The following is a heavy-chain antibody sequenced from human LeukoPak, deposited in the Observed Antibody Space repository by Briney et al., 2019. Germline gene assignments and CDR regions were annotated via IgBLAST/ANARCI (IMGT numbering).Heavy chain of an antibody. D-gene: IGHD6-6*01. CDR2: IYPGDSDT. Sequence: GESLKISCKGSGYSFTSYWIGWVRQMPGKGLEWMGIIYPGDSDTRYSPSFQGQVTISADKSITTAYLQWSSLKASDTAMYYCARRGSRSSGVYYGLDVWGPGTTVTVSS. CDR1: GYSFTSYW. CDR3: ARRGSRSSGVYYGLDV. J-gene: IGHJ6*02. V-gene: IGHV5-51*01.